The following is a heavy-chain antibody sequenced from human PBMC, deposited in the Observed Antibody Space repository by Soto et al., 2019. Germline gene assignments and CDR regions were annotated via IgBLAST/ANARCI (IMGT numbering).Heavy chain of an antibody. V-gene: IGHV1-69*06. J-gene: IGHJ2*01. Sequence: GASVKVSCNASGGTFSSYAISWVRQAPGQGLEWMGGIIPIFGKANYAQKFQGRVTITADKSTSTAYMELSSLRSEDTAGYYRSIYPQSAFAELSTWY. CDR2: IIPIFGKA. D-gene: IGHD3-10*01. CDR1: GGTFSSYA. CDR3: SIYPQSAFAELSTWY.